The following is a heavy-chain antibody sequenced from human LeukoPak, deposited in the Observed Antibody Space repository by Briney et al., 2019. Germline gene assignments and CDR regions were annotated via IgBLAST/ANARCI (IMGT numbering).Heavy chain of an antibody. Sequence: GGSLRLSCSASGFTFSSYWMHWVRQAPGKGLVWVSHINSDGSSITFADSVKGRFTVSRDNAKNTLYLQMNSLRVEDTAVYYCARDSPGDGIDYWGQGTPVTVSS. V-gene: IGHV3-74*01. D-gene: IGHD7-27*01. J-gene: IGHJ4*02. CDR2: INSDGSSI. CDR3: ARDSPGDGIDY. CDR1: GFTFSSYW.